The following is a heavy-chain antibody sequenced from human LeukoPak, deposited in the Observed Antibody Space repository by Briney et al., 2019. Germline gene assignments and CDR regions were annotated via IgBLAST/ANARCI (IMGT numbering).Heavy chain of an antibody. CDR2: IIPIFGTA. Sequence: SVKVSGKASGGTFSSYAISWVRQAPGQGLEWMGGIIPIFGTANYAQKFQGRVTITADESTSTAYMELSSLRSEDTAVYYCARDAIAAAGTSYYYMDVWGKGTTVTISS. CDR1: GGTFSSYA. D-gene: IGHD6-13*01. J-gene: IGHJ6*03. CDR3: ARDAIAAAGTSYYYMDV. V-gene: IGHV1-69*13.